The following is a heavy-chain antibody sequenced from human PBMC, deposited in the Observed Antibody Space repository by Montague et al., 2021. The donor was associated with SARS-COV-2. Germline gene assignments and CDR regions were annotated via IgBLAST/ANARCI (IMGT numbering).Heavy chain of an antibody. CDR2: IYYSGTT. Sequence: SETLSLTCAVYGGSFSGYYWSWIRQPPGKDLEWIGTIYYSGTTHYNPSLRSRVTISLDTSKNQVYLRLTSVTAADTAFYYCGSDTTAYFRFDYWGRGTLISVSS. D-gene: IGHD3-22*01. CDR3: GSDTTAYFRFDY. J-gene: IGHJ4*02. CDR1: GGSFSGYY. V-gene: IGHV4-34*03.